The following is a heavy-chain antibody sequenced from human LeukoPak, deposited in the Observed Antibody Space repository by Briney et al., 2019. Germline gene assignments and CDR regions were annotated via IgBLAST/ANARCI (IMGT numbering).Heavy chain of an antibody. V-gene: IGHV3-23*01. CDR1: GFTFSTYA. CDR3: AKTFIFGGDHFQH. J-gene: IGHJ1*01. CDR2: ISGSGDTT. D-gene: IGHD2-21*02. Sequence: GGSLRLSCAASGFTFSTYAMSWVRQAPGKGLEWVSGISGSGDTTYYADSVKGRFTISRDNSKNTLYLQMSSLRADDTAVYYCAKTFIFGGDHFQHWGQGTLVTVLS.